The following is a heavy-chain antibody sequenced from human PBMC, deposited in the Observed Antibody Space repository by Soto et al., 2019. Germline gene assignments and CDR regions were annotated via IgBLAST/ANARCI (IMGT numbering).Heavy chain of an antibody. CDR1: EFTFSSYG. V-gene: IGHV3-30*18. D-gene: IGHD5-12*01. CDR2: ISYDGSNK. CDR3: AKGDSGYEY. J-gene: IGHJ4*02. Sequence: QVQLVESGGGVVQPGRSLRLSCAASEFTFSSYGMHWVRQAPGKGLEWVAVISYDGSNKYYADSVKGRFTISRDNSKNTLYLQMNSLRAEDTAVYYCAKGDSGYEYWGQGTLVTVSS.